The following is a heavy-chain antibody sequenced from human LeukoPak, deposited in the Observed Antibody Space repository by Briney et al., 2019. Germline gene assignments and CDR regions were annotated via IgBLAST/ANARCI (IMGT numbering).Heavy chain of an antibody. D-gene: IGHD3-16*02. Sequence: SVKVSCKASGFTFTSSAMQWVRQARGQRLEWIGWIVVGSGNTNYAQKFQERVTITRDMSTSTAYMELSSLRSEDTAVYYCAAQPHDYDYVWESYRWSDAFDIWGQGTMVTVSS. V-gene: IGHV1-58*02. CDR1: GFTFTSSA. CDR3: AAQPHDYDYVWESYRWSDAFDI. CDR2: IVVGSGNT. J-gene: IGHJ3*02.